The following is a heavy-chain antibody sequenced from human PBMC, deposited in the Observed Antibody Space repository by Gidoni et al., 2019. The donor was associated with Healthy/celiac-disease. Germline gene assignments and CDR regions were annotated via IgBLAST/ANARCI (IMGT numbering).Heavy chain of an antibody. CDR2: IRSDWGCT. J-gene: IGHJ5*02. CDR1: GFTFSSYA. CDR3: VKDLYSSSSGWFDP. Sequence: EVQLVESGGGLVPTVGSVRLYCSASGFTFSSYAMHWVLQAPGKGLEYVSSIRSDWGCTSYANAWKGRFTISSNNSMNTLYLQMSSLSAEDTAGYYCVKDLYSSSSGWFDPWGQGTLVTVSS. V-gene: IGHV3-64D*09. D-gene: IGHD6-6*01.